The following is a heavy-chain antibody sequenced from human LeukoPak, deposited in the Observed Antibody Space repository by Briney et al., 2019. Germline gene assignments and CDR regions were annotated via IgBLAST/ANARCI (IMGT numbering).Heavy chain of an antibody. CDR2: ISWNSGSI. Sequence: PGGSLRLSCAASGFTFDDYAMHWVRQAPGKGLEWVSGISWNSGSIGYADSVKGRFTISRDNAKDSLYLHMNSLRAEDTALYYCAKSPPPYGDPYYFDYWGQGTLVTVSS. CDR1: GFTFDDYA. V-gene: IGHV3-9*01. CDR3: AKSPPPYGDPYYFDY. J-gene: IGHJ4*02. D-gene: IGHD4-17*01.